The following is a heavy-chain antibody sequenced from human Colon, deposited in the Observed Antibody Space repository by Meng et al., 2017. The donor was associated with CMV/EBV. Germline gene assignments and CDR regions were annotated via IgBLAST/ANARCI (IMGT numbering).Heavy chain of an antibody. V-gene: IGHV3-48*03. Sequence: GESLKISCAASGFRFNNYEVNWVRQDPGKGLEWVAYISRSGDIIDYADSVKGRFTVSRDNANNSLFVQMNSLRGEDTGVYYCARIMFGDDTSCYSHYGMDVWGQGTTVTVSS. J-gene: IGHJ6*02. CDR3: ARIMFGDDTSCYSHYGMDV. CDR2: ISRSGDII. CDR1: GFRFNNYE. D-gene: IGHD3-22*01.